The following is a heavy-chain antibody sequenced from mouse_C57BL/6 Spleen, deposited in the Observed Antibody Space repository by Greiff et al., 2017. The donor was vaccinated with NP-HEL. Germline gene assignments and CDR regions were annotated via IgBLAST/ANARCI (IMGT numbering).Heavy chain of an antibody. J-gene: IGHJ3*01. CDR3: AIEPYYGNYDWFAY. CDR1: GYTFTSYW. D-gene: IGHD2-10*01. Sequence: QVHVKQPGAELVKPGASVKVSCKASGYTFTSYWMHWVKQRPGQGLEWIGRIHPSDSDTNYNQKFKGKATLTVDKSSSTAYMQLSSLTSEDSAVYYCAIEPYYGNYDWFAYWGQGTLVTVSA. CDR2: IHPSDSDT. V-gene: IGHV1-74*01.